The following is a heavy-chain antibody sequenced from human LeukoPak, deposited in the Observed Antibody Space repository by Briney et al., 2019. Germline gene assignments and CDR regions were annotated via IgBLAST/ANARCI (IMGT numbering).Heavy chain of an antibody. D-gene: IGHD1-26*01. Sequence: PGGSLRLSRAASGFTFSSYAMSWVRQAPGKGLEWVSAISGSGGSTYYADSVKGRFTISRDNSKNTLYLQMNSLRAEDTAVYYCAKASGSYYLIRGFDYWGQGTLVTVSS. CDR3: AKASGSYYLIRGFDY. V-gene: IGHV3-23*01. CDR1: GFTFSSYA. CDR2: ISGSGGST. J-gene: IGHJ4*02.